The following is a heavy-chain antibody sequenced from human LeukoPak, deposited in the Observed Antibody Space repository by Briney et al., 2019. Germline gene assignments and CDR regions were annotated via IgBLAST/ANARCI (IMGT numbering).Heavy chain of an antibody. CDR2: IYHSGST. Sequence: PSETLSLTCTVSGGSISSGDYYWSWIRQPPGKGLEWIGYIYHSGSTYYNPSLKSRVTISVDTSKNQFSLKLSSVTAADTAVYYCARAKIIVVVPAAIPSYFDYWGQGTLVTVSS. V-gene: IGHV4-30-2*01. D-gene: IGHD2-2*01. CDR1: GGSISSGDYY. J-gene: IGHJ4*02. CDR3: ARAKIIVVVPAAIPSYFDY.